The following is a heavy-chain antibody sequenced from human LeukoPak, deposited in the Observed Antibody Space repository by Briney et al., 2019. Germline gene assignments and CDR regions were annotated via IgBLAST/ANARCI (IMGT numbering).Heavy chain of an antibody. CDR2: INPNSGGT. CDR3: ARDGKHIAVPGVRYPMDV. J-gene: IGHJ6*02. V-gene: IGHV1-2*06. CDR1: GYIFTDYY. Sequence: GASVKVSCKASGYIFTDYYIHWVRQAPGQGLEWLGRINPNSGGTNSAQKFQGRVTMTRDTSISTAYMELSRLRSDDTAVYYCARDGKHIAVPGVRYPMDVWGQGTTVTVS. D-gene: IGHD6-19*01.